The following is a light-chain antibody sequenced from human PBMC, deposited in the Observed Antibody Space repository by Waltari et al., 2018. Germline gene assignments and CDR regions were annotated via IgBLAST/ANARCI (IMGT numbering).Light chain of an antibody. CDR3: QQRSNWPFT. CDR2: GAS. CDR1: QSVSRY. V-gene: IGKV3-11*01. J-gene: IGKJ4*01. Sequence: EIVLTQSPATLSLSPGERATLSCRASQSVSRYLAWYQQKPGQAPRLLIYGASNRATGIPARFSGSGSVTDFTLTISSLEPEDFAVYYCQQRSNWPFTFGGGTKVEIK.